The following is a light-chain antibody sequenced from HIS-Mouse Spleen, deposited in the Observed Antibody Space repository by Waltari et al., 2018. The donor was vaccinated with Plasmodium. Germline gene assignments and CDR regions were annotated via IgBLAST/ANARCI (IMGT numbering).Light chain of an antibody. CDR2: EGS. CDR1: RSDVGSYNL. CDR3: CSYAGSRV. J-gene: IGLJ2*01. V-gene: IGLV2-23*01. Sequence: QSALTQPASVSGSPGQSITIPCPGTRSDVGSYNLVSWYQQHPGQAPKLMIYEGSKRPSGVSNRFSGSKSGNTASLTISGLQAEDEADYYCCSYAGSRVFGGGTKLTVL.